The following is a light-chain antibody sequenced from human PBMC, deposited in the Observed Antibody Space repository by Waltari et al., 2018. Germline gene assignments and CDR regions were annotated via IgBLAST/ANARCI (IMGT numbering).Light chain of an antibody. Sequence: EIVLTQSPGTLSLSPGERATLSYRASQSVASNYLAWYQQKPGQAPSLLIYGASSRATGIPDRFSGSGSGTDFTLTISRLEPEDFAVYYCQHFGSSPYTFGQGTKLEIK. CDR2: GAS. CDR3: QHFGSSPYT. V-gene: IGKV3-20*01. CDR1: QSVASNY. J-gene: IGKJ2*01.